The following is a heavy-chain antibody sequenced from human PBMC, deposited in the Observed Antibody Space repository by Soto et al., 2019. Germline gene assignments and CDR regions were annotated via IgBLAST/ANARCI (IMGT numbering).Heavy chain of an antibody. CDR2: ISGSGGST. CDR3: AREYYYDSSGDDAFDI. D-gene: IGHD3-22*01. J-gene: IGHJ3*02. V-gene: IGHV3-23*01. Sequence: EVQLLESGGGLVQSGGSLRLSCAASGFTFSGYAMSWVRQPPGKGLDWVSAISGSGGSTYYADSVKGRFTISRDNSKNTLYLQMNSLRAKDTAIYYFAREYYYDSSGDDAFDIWGQGTMVTVSS. CDR1: GFTFSGYA.